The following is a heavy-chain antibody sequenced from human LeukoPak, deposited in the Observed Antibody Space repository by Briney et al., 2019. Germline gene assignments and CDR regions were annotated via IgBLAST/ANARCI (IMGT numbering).Heavy chain of an antibody. D-gene: IGHD2-15*01. Sequence: ETLSLTCAVYGGSFSGYYWSWIRQPPGKGLEWIGEINHSGSTNYNPSLKSRVTISVDTSKNQFSLKLSSVTAADTAVYYCARGLHGNSRLHYYYYYGMDVWGQGTTVTVSS. CDR1: GGSFSGYY. CDR3: ARGLHGNSRLHYYYYYGMDV. V-gene: IGHV4-34*01. CDR2: INHSGST. J-gene: IGHJ6*02.